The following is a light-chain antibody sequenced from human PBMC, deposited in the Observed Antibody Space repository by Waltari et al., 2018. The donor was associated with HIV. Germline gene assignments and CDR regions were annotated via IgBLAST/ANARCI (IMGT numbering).Light chain of an antibody. J-gene: IGLJ3*02. CDR3: SSFTSSSFWV. CDR1: STDIGGYIY. CDR2: EVA. Sequence: QSALTQPASVSGSPGQSITISCSGTSTDIGGYIYVSWYQQHPVKAPKLVISEVANRPSGISNRFSGSKSGNTASLTISGLQTEDEADYYCSSFTSSSFWVFGGGTKLTVL. V-gene: IGLV2-14*01.